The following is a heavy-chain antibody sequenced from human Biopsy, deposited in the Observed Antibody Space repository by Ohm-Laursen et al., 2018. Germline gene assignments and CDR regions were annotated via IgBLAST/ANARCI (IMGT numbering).Heavy chain of an antibody. J-gene: IGHJ6*02. V-gene: IGHV4-4*07. CDR2: IYYSVMT. CDR1: NVSFSSFY. D-gene: IGHD4-11*01. Sequence: GTLSLTCAVYNVSFSSFYWSWIRQPAGKGLEWIGRIYYSVMTNYNPSLQSRVSISVDTSRNQVSLTLSSVTAADTAVYYCARDSGILNYGNFKYYHYYGMDVWGQGTKVTVSS. CDR3: ARDSGILNYGNFKYYHYYGMDV.